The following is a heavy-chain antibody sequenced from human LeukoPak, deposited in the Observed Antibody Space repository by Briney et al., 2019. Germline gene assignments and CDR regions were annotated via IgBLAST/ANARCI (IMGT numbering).Heavy chain of an antibody. CDR3: ARDSCRSTSCYNNWSDP. Sequence: SETLSLTCTVSGDSISNYYWSWIRQPAGKGLEWIGRIYNSGSTKYNPSLKSRVTISVDKSKNQFSLKLSSVTAADTAMYYCARDSCRSTSCYNNWSDPWGQGTLVTVSS. J-gene: IGHJ5*02. CDR2: IYNSGST. CDR1: GDSISNYY. V-gene: IGHV4-4*07. D-gene: IGHD2-2*02.